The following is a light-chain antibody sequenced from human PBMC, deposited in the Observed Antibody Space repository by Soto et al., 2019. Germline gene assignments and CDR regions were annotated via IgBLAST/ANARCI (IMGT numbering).Light chain of an antibody. CDR2: DAS. CDR1: LSVSNS. J-gene: IGKJ4*01. Sequence: EIVLTQSPATLSLSPGERATLSCRASLSVSNSLAWYQQKLGQAPRLLIYDASNRATGVPARFSGSGSGTDFTLTINSLQSEDFAVYYCQHYVNWPLTFGGGTKVESK. CDR3: QHYVNWPLT. V-gene: IGKV3-11*01.